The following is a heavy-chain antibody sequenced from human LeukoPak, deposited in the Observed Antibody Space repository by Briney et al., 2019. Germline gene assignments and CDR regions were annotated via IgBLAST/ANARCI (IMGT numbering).Heavy chain of an antibody. J-gene: IGHJ4*02. V-gene: IGHV3-53*01. Sequence: GGSLRLSCAASGFVVTAKYLAWARQAPGKGLEWVSTISNGGDPFYGDSVKGRSTISRDESTNTFSLQLDSLRVEDMGVYYCALLSGGTFDYWGQGTQVTVAS. D-gene: IGHD2/OR15-2a*01. CDR1: GFVVTAKY. CDR3: ALLSGGTFDY. CDR2: ISNGGDP.